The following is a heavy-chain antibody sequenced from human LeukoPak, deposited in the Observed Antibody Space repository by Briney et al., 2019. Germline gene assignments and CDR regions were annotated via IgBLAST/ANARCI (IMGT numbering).Heavy chain of an antibody. D-gene: IGHD1-7*01. Sequence: GGSLRLSCAASGFTFSSNAMAWVRQAPGKGLDWVGSISSSGGSTHYADSVKGRFTISRDNSKNTLYLQINSLRAEDTAIFFCARTYGMDVWGQGTTVTVSS. CDR2: ISSSGGST. CDR1: GFTFSSNA. J-gene: IGHJ6*02. CDR3: ARTYGMDV. V-gene: IGHV3-23*01.